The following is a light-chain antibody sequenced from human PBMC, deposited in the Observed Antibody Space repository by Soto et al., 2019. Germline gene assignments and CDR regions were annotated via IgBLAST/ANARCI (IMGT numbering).Light chain of an antibody. CDR1: SSDVGGYEY. V-gene: IGLV2-14*01. J-gene: IGLJ1*01. CDR3: TSYTSTFTYV. Sequence: QSALAQPASVSGSPGQSITISCTGTSSDVGGYEYVSWCQQHPGKAPKLMIYEVSRRPSGVSNRFSGSKSGSTASMTISGLQAGDEADYYCTSYTSTFTYVFGTGTKVTVL. CDR2: EVS.